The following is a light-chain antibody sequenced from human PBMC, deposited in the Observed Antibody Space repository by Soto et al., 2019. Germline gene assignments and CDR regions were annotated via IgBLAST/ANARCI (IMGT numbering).Light chain of an antibody. CDR3: TSHTTTSPPVL. J-gene: IGLJ2*01. CDR2: DVR. Sequence: QSVLTQPASVSGSPGQSITISCTGTSSDVGAFNLVSWYQQHPGKAPKLMIYDVRHRPSGVSDRFSGSKSGNTASLTIYGLQAEDEADYYCTSHTTTSPPVLFGGGTQLTVL. CDR1: SSDVGAFNL. V-gene: IGLV2-14*03.